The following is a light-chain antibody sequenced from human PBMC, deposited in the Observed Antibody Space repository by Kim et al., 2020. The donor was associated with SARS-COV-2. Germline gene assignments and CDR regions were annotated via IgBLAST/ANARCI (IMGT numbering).Light chain of an antibody. Sequence: DIQMTQSPSSLSASVGGRVTITCQASQDISNYLNWYQQKAGKVPKLLISDASNLETGVPSRFSGRGSGSHFTLTISSLQPEDIATYYCQQYDILPFTFGPGTKVDIK. CDR2: DAS. V-gene: IGKV1-33*01. J-gene: IGKJ3*01. CDR3: QQYDILPFT. CDR1: QDISNY.